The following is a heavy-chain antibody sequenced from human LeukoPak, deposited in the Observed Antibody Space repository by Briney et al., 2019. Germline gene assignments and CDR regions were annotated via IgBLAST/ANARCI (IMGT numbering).Heavy chain of an antibody. D-gene: IGHD6-19*01. V-gene: IGHV4-39*07. CDR2: INHSGST. CDR1: GGSISSSSYY. J-gene: IGHJ5*02. Sequence: PSETLSLTCTVSGGSISSSSYYWGWIRQPPGKGLEWIGEINHSGSTNYNPSLKSRVTISVDTSKNQFSLKLSSVTAADTAVYYCARGRIAVAGTRNKNWFDPWGQGTLVTVSS. CDR3: ARGRIAVAGTRNKNWFDP.